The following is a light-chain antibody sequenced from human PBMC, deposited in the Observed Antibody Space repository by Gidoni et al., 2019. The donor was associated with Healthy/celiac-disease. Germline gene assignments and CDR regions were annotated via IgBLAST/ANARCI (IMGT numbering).Light chain of an antibody. CDR3: SSYTSSSTLGV. CDR1: SSDVGGYNY. J-gene: IGLJ3*02. CDR2: EVS. Sequence: SVSGSPGQSITISCTGTSSDVGGYNYVSWYQQHPGKAPKLMIYEVSNRPSGVSNRFSGSKSGNTASLTISGLQAEDEADYYCSSYTSSSTLGVFGGGTKLTVL. V-gene: IGLV2-14*01.